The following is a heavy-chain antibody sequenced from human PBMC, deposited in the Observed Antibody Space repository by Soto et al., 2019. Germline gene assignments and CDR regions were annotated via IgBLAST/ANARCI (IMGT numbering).Heavy chain of an antibody. CDR2: TYYRSKWYN. Sequence: SQTLSLTCAISGDTVSSNSAAWNWIRQSPSRGLEWLGRTYYRSKWYNDYAVSVKSRITINPDTSKNQFSLQLNSVNTEDTAVYYCARDSHRGSDYYYYGMDVWGQGTTVTVSS. J-gene: IGHJ6*02. CDR3: ARDSHRGSDYYYYGMDV. CDR1: GDTVSSNSAA. V-gene: IGHV6-1*01. D-gene: IGHD3-10*01.